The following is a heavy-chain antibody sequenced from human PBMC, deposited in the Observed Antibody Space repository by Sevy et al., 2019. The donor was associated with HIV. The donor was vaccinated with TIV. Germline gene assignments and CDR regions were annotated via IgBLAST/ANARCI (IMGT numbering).Heavy chain of an antibody. D-gene: IGHD3-9*01. J-gene: IGHJ4*02. CDR2: IIPIFGTA. V-gene: IGHV1-69*13. CDR3: ARLGDYDSLTGYPARQRPNEFDY. Sequence: ASVKVSCKASGGTFSSYAISWVRQAPGQGLEWMGGIIPIFGTANYAQKFQGRVTITADESTSTAYMELSSLRSEDTAVYYCARLGDYDSLTGYPARQRPNEFDYWGQGTLVTVSS. CDR1: GGTFSSYA.